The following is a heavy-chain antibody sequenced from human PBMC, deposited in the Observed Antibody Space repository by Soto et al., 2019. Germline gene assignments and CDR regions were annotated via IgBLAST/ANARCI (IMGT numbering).Heavy chain of an antibody. CDR1: GFMFSSAW. Sequence: LLVESGGDLVKPGGSLRLSCAASGFMFSSAWMSWVRQAPGKGLEWVGRIKSKRDGGTTDYAPPVKGRFVISRDDSKNTLYLQMNSLKTDDTAVYYCVEGWNDFWGQGTLVAVSS. V-gene: IGHV3-15*01. D-gene: IGHD1-1*01. CDR2: IKSKRDGGTT. CDR3: VEGWNDF. J-gene: IGHJ4*02.